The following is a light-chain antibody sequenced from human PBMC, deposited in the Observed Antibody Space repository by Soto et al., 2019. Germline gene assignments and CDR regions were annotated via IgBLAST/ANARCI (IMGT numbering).Light chain of an antibody. CDR3: QSYDSSLSGSKV. V-gene: IGLV1-40*01. CDR1: SSNIVAGYD. CDR2: GNS. J-gene: IGLJ2*01. Sequence: QSVLTQPPSVSVAPGQRGTISCTGSSSNIVAGYDVHWYQQLPGTAPKLLIYGNSNRPSGVPDRFSGSKSGTSASLAITGLQAEDEADYYCQSYDSSLSGSKVFGGGTKLTVL.